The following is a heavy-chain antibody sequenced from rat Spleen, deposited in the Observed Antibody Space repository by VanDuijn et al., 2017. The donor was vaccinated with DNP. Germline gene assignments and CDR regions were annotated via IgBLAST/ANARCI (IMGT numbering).Heavy chain of an antibody. V-gene: IGHV5-31*01. CDR2: ISSTGGST. Sequence: EVQLVESGGDLVQPGRSLKLSCVASGFTFNNYWMTWIRQVPGKGLEWVASISSTGGSTSYRDSVKGRFTISRDNAKSTLYLQMNSLRSEDTGTYYCVKHLDAWGQGTSVTVSS. CDR1: GFTFNNYW. CDR3: VKHLDA. J-gene: IGHJ4*01.